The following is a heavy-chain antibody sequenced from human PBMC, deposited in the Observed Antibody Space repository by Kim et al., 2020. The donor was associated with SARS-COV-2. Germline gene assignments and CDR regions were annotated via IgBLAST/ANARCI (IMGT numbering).Heavy chain of an antibody. CDR2: IYYSGST. D-gene: IGHD6-13*01. J-gene: IGHJ4*02. V-gene: IGHV4-39*01. CDR3: ARYGSSWNFDY. Sequence: SETLSLTCTVSGGSISSSSYYWGWIRQPPGKGLEWIGSIYYSGSTYYNPSLKSRVTISVDTSKNQFSLKLSSVTAADTAVYYCARYGSSWNFDYCGQGNLVTLSS. CDR1: GGSISSSSYY.